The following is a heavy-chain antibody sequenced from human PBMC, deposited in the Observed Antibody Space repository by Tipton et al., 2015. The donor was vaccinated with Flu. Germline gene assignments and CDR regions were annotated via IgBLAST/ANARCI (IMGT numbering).Heavy chain of an antibody. CDR2: INHGGST. CDR1: GGSFNGYY. J-gene: IGHJ6*02. CDR3: ARASLSYDFWSDYNPSYYYAMGV. Sequence: TLSLTCSVYGGSFNGYYWSWIRQPPGKGLEWIGEINHGGSTNYNPSLKSRVTMSVDTSKNQFSLKLSSVTAADTAVYYCARASLSYDFWSDYNPSYYYAMGVWGQGTTVTVSS. V-gene: IGHV4-34*01. D-gene: IGHD3-3*01.